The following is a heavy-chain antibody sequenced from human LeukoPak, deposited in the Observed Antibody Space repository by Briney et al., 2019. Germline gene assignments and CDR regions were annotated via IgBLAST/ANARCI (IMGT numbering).Heavy chain of an antibody. V-gene: IGHV4-34*01. CDR3: ARDSRVYNWFDP. CDR2: IYYSGST. Sequence: PSETLSLTCAVYGGSFSGYYWSWIRQPPGKGLEWIGNIYYSGSTYYSPSLTSRVTVSVDTSENQFSLKLSSVTAADTAVYYCARDSRVYNWFDPWGQGTLVTVSS. J-gene: IGHJ5*02. CDR1: GGSFSGYY. D-gene: IGHD2-21*01.